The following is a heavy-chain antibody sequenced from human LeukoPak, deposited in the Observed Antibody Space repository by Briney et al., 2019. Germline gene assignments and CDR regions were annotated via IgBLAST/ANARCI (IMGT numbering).Heavy chain of an antibody. CDR3: ARGAYYYED. Sequence: GGSLRLSCAASGFTFSSHSMNWVRQAPGKGLEWVSYISSSSSTIYYADSVKGRFTISRDNAKSSLYLQMNSLRAEDTAVYYCARGAYYYEDWGQGTLVTVSS. CDR2: ISSSSSTI. D-gene: IGHD3-22*01. CDR1: GFTFSSHS. V-gene: IGHV3-48*01. J-gene: IGHJ4*02.